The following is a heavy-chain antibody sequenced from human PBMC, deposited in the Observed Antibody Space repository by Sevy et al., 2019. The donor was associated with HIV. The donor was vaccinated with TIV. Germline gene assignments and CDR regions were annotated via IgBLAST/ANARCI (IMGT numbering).Heavy chain of an antibody. CDR1: GFTLPDYE. J-gene: IGHJ5*02. CDR2: ISRSGTTI. CDR3: ARGPGYYDSGSWLDP. V-gene: IGHV3-48*03. D-gene: IGHD3-9*01. Sequence: GGSLRLSCVASGFTLPDYEMNWVRQAPGKGLEWVASISRSGTTIYYADSLKGRFTISRDSAKNSVYLQMKSLRAEDTGFYFCARGPGYYDSGSWLDPWGQGTLVTVSS.